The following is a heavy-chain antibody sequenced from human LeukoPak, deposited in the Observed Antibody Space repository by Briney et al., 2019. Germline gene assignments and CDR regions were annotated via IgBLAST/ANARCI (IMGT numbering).Heavy chain of an antibody. CDR1: GGSISSSSYY. J-gene: IGHJ3*02. CDR2: IYYSGST. D-gene: IGHD4-17*01. CDR3: ARHVRMTTVTADAFDI. V-gene: IGHV4-39*01. Sequence: PSETLSLTCTVSGGSISSSSYYWSWIRQPPGKGREWIVSIYYSGSTYYNPSLKSRVTISVNTSKNQFSLKLSSVTAADTAVYYCARHVRMTTVTADAFDIWGQGTMVTVSS.